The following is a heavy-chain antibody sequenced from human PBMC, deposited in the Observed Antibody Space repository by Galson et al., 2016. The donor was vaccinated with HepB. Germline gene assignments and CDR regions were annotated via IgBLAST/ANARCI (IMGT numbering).Heavy chain of an antibody. CDR1: GDSFSSHS. J-gene: IGHJ6*02. CDR2: IIPIYASL. Sequence: SVKVSCKASGDSFSSHSFIWVRQAPGQGLEWMGGIIPIYASLNYAQKFRGRVTITADESTSTAFMELRSLRFEDTAVYYCARAPRIISVRGVQQYFYGLDAWGQGTTVTVSS. D-gene: IGHD3-10*01. CDR3: ARAPRIISVRGVQQYFYGLDA. V-gene: IGHV1-69*13.